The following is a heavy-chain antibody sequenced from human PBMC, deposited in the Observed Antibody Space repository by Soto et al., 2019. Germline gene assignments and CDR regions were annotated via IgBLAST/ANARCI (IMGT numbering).Heavy chain of an antibody. CDR1: GYSFTSYW. J-gene: IGHJ6*03. D-gene: IGHD4-4*01. CDR2: IDPSDSYT. V-gene: IGHV5-10-1*01. CDR3: ARHVAFTVTEPLVAFMDV. Sequence: PGESLKISCKGSGYSFTSYWISWVRQMPGKGLEWMGRIDPSDSYTNYSPSFQGHVTISADKSISTAYLQWSSLKASDTAMYYCARHVAFTVTEPLVAFMDVWGKGTTVTVSS.